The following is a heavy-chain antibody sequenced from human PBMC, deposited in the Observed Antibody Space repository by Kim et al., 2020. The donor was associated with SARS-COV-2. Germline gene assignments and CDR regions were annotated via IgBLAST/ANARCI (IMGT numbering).Heavy chain of an antibody. CDR3: ARDREDYGGTYYYYGMDV. CDR1: GGSISSYY. D-gene: IGHD4-17*01. V-gene: IGHV4-59*01. Sequence: SETLSLTCTVSGGSISSYYWSWIRQPPGKGLEWIGYIYYSGSTNYNPSLKSRVTISVDTSKNQFSLKLSSVTAADTAVYYCARDREDYGGTYYYYGMDVWGQGTTVTVSS. CDR2: IYYSGST. J-gene: IGHJ6*02.